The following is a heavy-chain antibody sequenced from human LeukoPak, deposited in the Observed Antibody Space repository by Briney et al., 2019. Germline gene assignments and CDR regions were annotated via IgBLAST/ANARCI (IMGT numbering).Heavy chain of an antibody. J-gene: IGHJ4*02. V-gene: IGHV1-2*02. CDR3: ARGLGAAAAIIDY. CDR1: GYTFTGYY. CDR2: INPNSGGT. Sequence: ASVTVSFNASGYTFTGYYMHWVRHAPGQGLEWMGWINPNSGGTNYAQKFQGRVTMTRDTSISTAYMELSRLRSDDTAVYYCARGLGAAAAIIDYWGQGTLVTVSS. D-gene: IGHD6-13*01.